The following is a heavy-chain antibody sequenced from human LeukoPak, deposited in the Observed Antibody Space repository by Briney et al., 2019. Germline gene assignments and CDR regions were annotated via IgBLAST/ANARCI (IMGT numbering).Heavy chain of an antibody. Sequence: ASVRVSCKASGYTFTDYYLHWVRQAPGQGLEWMGWINPNSGGTNYAQTFQGRVTMTRDTSITTAYLELSRLRSDDTAVYYCARIGYNHYFDYWGQGTLVTVSS. D-gene: IGHD1-14*01. J-gene: IGHJ4*02. CDR2: INPNSGGT. CDR1: GYTFTDYY. V-gene: IGHV1-2*02. CDR3: ARIGYNHYFDY.